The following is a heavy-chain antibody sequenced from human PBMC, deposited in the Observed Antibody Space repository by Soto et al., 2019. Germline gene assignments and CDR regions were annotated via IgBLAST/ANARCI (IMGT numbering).Heavy chain of an antibody. J-gene: IGHJ4*02. Sequence: EVQLVESGVGLVQPGGSLRLSCAASGFTVSTKYMSWVRQAPGKGPEWVSVIYSGGSTFYADSVRGRFTISRDNSKNTVNLQMNSLRAEATAVYYCARDPWAADYWGQGTLVTVSS. V-gene: IGHV3-66*01. CDR2: IYSGGST. CDR1: GFTVSTKY. CDR3: ARDPWAADY. D-gene: IGHD3-16*01.